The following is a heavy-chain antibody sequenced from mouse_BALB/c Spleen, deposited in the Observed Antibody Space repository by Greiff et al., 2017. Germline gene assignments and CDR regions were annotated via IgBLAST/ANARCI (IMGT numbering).Heavy chain of an antibody. CDR1: GYTFTSYT. CDR3: ATGAYGNYVGAMDY. Sequence: AAELARPGASVKMSCKASGYTFTSYTMHWVKQRPGQGLEWIGYINPSSGYTEYNQKFKDKTTLTADKSSSTAYMQLSSLTSEDSAVYYCATGAYGNYVGAMDYWGQGTSVTVSS. J-gene: IGHJ4*01. CDR2: INPSSGYT. V-gene: IGHV1-4*02. D-gene: IGHD2-1*01.